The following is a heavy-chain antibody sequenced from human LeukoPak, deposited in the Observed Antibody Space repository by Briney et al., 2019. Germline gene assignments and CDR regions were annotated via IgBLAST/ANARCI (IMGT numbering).Heavy chain of an antibody. CDR3: ARMTTVTTGENWFDP. CDR1: GGSISSYY. CDR2: IYYSGST. D-gene: IGHD4-17*01. V-gene: IGHV4-59*01. J-gene: IGHJ5*02. Sequence: SETLSPTCTVSGGSISSYYWSWIRQPPGKGLEWIGYIYYSGSTNYNPSLKSRVTISVDTSKNQFSLKLSSVTAADTAVYYCARMTTVTTGENWFDPWGQGTLVTVSS.